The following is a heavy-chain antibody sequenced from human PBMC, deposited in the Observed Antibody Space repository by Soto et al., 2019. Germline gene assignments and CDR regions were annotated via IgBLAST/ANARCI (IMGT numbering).Heavy chain of an antibody. J-gene: IGHJ6*02. Sequence: SETLSLTCAVSGGSISSGGYSWSWIRQPPGKGLEWIGYMYHSGSTYYNPSLKSRVTISVDTSKNQFSLKLSSVTAADTAVYYCARNVANSSGWKDYYYYGMDVWGQGTTVTVSS. D-gene: IGHD6-19*01. CDR3: ARNVANSSGWKDYYYYGMDV. CDR2: MYHSGST. CDR1: GGSISSGGYS. V-gene: IGHV4-30-2*02.